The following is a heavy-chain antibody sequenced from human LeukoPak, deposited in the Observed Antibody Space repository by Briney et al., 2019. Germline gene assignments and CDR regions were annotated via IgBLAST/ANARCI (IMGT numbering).Heavy chain of an antibody. CDR2: IASDGSST. D-gene: IGHD3-10*01. CDR1: GFTFSSYW. V-gene: IGHV3-74*01. J-gene: IGHJ4*02. CDR3: AKDTNSDYRGSGSYYPN. Sequence: PGGSLRLSCAASGFTFSSYWMNWVRQAPGKGLVWVSRIASDGSSTTYADSVKGRFSISRDNAKNTLYLQMNSLRVEDTAVYYCAKDTNSDYRGSGSYYPNWGQGTLVTVSS.